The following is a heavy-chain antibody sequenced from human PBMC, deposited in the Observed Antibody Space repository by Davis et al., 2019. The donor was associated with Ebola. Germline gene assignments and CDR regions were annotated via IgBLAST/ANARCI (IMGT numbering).Heavy chain of an antibody. Sequence: MPSETLSLTCTVSGGSISSYYWSWIRQPPRKGLEWIGYIYYSGSTNYNPSLKSRVTISVDTSKNQFSLKLSSVTAADTAVYYCARVGVPAAIGYFDYWGQGTLVTVSS. CDR2: IYYSGST. V-gene: IGHV4-59*01. CDR3: ARVGVPAAIGYFDY. CDR1: GGSISSYY. J-gene: IGHJ4*02. D-gene: IGHD2-2*01.